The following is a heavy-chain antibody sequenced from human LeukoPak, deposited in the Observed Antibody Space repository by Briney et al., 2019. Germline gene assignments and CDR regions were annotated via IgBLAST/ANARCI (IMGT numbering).Heavy chain of an antibody. J-gene: IGHJ1*01. CDR2: IYYSGST. D-gene: IGHD3-16*01. Sequence: PSETLSLTCTVSGGSISSSSYYWGWIRQPPGKGLEWIGSIYYSGSTYYNPSLKSRVTISVDTSKNQFSLKLSSVTAADTAVYYCARTPKGPGGPAEYFQHWGQGTLVTVSS. CDR1: GGSISSSSYY. V-gene: IGHV4-39*07. CDR3: ARTPKGPGGPAEYFQH.